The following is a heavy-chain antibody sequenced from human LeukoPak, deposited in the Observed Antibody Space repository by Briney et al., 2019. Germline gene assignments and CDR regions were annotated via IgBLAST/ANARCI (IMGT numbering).Heavy chain of an antibody. CDR3: ARMTVSGRDNWFDP. CDR2: LHPDSGNT. CDR1: GYTFTSYD. V-gene: IGHV1-8*03. J-gene: IGHJ5*02. D-gene: IGHD6-19*01. Sequence: ASVKVSCKASGYTFTSYDINWVRQATGQGLEWIGWLHPDSGNTGYAQKFQGRVTIARNTSINTAYMELSSLRSEDTAVYYCARMTVSGRDNWFDPWGQGTLVTVSS.